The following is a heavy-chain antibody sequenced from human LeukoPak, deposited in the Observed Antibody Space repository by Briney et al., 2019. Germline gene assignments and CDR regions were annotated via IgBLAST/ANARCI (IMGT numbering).Heavy chain of an antibody. CDR2: ISYDGNNK. CDR3: ARDQGSGSYGMDV. CDR1: GFTSSA. V-gene: IGHV3-30-3*01. J-gene: IGHJ6*02. Sequence: PGRSLRLSCAASGFTSSAMHWVRQAPGKGLEWVAVISYDGNNKYYADSVKGRFTISRDNSKNTLYLQMNSLRAEDTAVYYCARDQGSGSYGMDVWGQGTTVTVSS. D-gene: IGHD6-19*01.